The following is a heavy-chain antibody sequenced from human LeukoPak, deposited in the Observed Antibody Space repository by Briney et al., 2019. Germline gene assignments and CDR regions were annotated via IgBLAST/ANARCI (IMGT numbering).Heavy chain of an antibody. CDR2: ISSNGGST. D-gene: IGHD3-10*01. CDR3: ARSGGGYYNYYMDV. J-gene: IGHJ6*03. V-gene: IGHV3-64*01. CDR1: GFTFSSYA. Sequence: GGSRRLSCAASGFTFSSYAMHWFRQAPGKGLEYVSGISSNGGSTYYANSVKGRFTISRDNSKNTLYLQMGSLRAEDMAVYYCARSGGGYYNYYMDVWGKGTTVTVSS.